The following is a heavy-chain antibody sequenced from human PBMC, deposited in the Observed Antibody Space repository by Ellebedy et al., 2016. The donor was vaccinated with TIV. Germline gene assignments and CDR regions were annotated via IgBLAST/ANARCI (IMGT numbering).Heavy chain of an antibody. CDR1: GGSISSYY. V-gene: IGHV4-59*01. D-gene: IGHD6-13*01. CDR3: ARVRAYSSSWTKIMDV. J-gene: IGHJ6*02. CDR2: IYYSGST. Sequence: MPSETLSLTCTVSGGSISSYYWSWIRQPPGKGLEWIGYIYYSGSTNYNPSLKSRVTISVDTSKNQFSLKLSSVTAADTAVYYCARVRAYSSSWTKIMDVWGQGTTVTVSS.